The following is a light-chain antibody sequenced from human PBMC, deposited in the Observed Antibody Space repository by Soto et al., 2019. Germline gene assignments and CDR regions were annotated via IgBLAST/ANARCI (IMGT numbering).Light chain of an antibody. CDR1: ALPKKS. Sequence: SYELTQPPSVSVSPGQTARITCSGDALPKKSAYWYQQKSGQAPVLVIYEDKKRPSGIPERFSASSSGALATLTISGAQVEDEADYYCYSTDSSGNHRVFGGGTQLTVL. CDR2: EDK. CDR3: YSTDSSGNHRV. V-gene: IGLV3-10*01. J-gene: IGLJ3*02.